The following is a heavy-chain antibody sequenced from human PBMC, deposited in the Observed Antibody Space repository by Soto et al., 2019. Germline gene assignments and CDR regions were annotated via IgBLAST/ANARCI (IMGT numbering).Heavy chain of an antibody. CDR1: GGSISSYY. V-gene: IGHV4-59*01. CDR2: IYYSGIT. Sequence: SETLSLTCTVSGGSISSYYWSWIRQPPGKGLEWIGYIYYSGITNYNPSLKSRVTISVDTSKNQFSLKLSSVTAADTAVYYCARYHGYCSSTSCYRSYYYYYGMDVWGQGTTVTVSS. CDR3: ARYHGYCSSTSCYRSYYYYYGMDV. D-gene: IGHD2-2*02. J-gene: IGHJ6*02.